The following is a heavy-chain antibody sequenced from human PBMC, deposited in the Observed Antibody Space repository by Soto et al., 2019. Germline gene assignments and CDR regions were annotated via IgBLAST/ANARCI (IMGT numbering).Heavy chain of an antibody. V-gene: IGHV3-15*07. CDR2: IKSKTDGGTT. CDR3: ATEPYQYYLFGMDV. Sequence: EVQLVESGGGLVKPGGSLRLSCAASGFTFSNAWMNWVRQAPGKGLEWVGRIKSKTDGGTTGYAAPVKGRFTISRDDSQNTLYLQMNSLKTEDTAVDYCATEPYQYYLFGMDVWGHGTTVTVSS. CDR1: GFTFSNAW. J-gene: IGHJ6*02.